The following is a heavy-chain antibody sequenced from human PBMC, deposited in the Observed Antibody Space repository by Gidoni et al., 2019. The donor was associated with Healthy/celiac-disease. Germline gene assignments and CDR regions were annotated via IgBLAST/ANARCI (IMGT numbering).Heavy chain of an antibody. CDR3: ARATTLDY. CDR1: GFTFRSYG. CDR2: ISYDGSNK. V-gene: IGHV3-30*03. Sequence: QVQLVESGGGVVQPGRPLRLSCAASGFTFRSYGMHWVRQAPGKGLEWVAVISYDGSNKYYADSVKGRFTISRDNSKNTLYLQMNSLRAEDTAVYYCARATTLDYWGQGTLVTVSS. J-gene: IGHJ4*02. D-gene: IGHD1-7*01.